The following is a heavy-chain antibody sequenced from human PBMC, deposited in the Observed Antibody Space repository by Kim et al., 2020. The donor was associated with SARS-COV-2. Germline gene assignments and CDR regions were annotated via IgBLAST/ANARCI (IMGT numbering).Heavy chain of an antibody. J-gene: IGHJ5*02. CDR3: AREVWSRSGYGIPWFDP. V-gene: IGHV3-30*04. CDR1: GFTFSSYA. Sequence: GGSLRLSCAASGFTFSSYAMHWVRQAPGKGLEWVAVISYDGSNKYYADSVKGRFTISRDNSKNTLYLQMNSLRAEDTAVYYCAREVWSRSGYGIPWFDPWGQGTLVTVSS. D-gene: IGHD5-12*01. CDR2: ISYDGSNK.